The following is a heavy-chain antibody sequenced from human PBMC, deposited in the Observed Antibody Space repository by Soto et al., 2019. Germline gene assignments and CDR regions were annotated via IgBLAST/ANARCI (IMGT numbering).Heavy chain of an antibody. D-gene: IGHD6-13*01. CDR1: GCTFSSYA. V-gene: IGHV3-30-3*01. CDR3: ARDGTDHDAFDI. J-gene: IGHJ3*02. Sequence: PXGSLRLSCAAAGCTFSSYAMHWVRQAPGKGLEWVAVISYDGSNKYYADSVKGRFTISRDNSKNTLYLQMNSLRAEDTAVYYCARDGTDHDAFDIWRQGTMVTVS. CDR2: ISYDGSNK.